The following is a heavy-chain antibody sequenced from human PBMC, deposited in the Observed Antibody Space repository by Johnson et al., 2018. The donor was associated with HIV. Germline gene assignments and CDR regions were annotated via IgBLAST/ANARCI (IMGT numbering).Heavy chain of an antibody. V-gene: IGHV3-30*04. Sequence: QVQLVESGGGVVQPGRSLRLSCAASGFTFRSYAMHWVRQAPGKGLEWVAAIGYDGNDKDYADSVKGRFTISRDNSRNTLYLHLNSLRAVDTAVYYCAKEGGARDHDAFDIWGQGTMVTVSS. CDR1: GFTFRSYA. J-gene: IGHJ3*02. D-gene: IGHD2-21*01. CDR3: AKEGGARDHDAFDI. CDR2: IGYDGNDK.